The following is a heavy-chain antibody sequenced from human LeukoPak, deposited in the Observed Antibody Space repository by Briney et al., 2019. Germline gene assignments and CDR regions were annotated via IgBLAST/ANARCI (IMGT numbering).Heavy chain of an antibody. V-gene: IGHV3-9*01. CDR1: GFTFDDYA. Sequence: GGFLRLSCAASGFTFDDYAMHWVRQAPGKGLEWVSGISWNSDSMGYADSVKGRFTISRDNAKNSLYLQMNSLRAEDTGLYYCAKDGAQYCSSTTCYEDLWGQGTLVTVSS. CDR3: AKDGAQYCSSTTCYEDL. J-gene: IGHJ5*02. D-gene: IGHD2-2*01. CDR2: ISWNSDSM.